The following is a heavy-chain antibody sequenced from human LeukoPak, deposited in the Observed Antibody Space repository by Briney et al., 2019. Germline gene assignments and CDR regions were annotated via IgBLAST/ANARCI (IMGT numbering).Heavy chain of an antibody. V-gene: IGHV4-59*04. J-gene: IGHJ5*02. CDR3: ARLYSSSWYSGWFDP. CDR1: GGSISSYY. CDR2: IYYSGST. Sequence: RPSETLSLTCTVSGGSISSYYWSWIRQPPGKGLEWIGYIYYSGSTYYNPSLKSRVTISVDTSKNQFSLKLSSVTAADTAVYYCARLYSSSWYSGWFDPWGQGTLVTVSS. D-gene: IGHD6-13*01.